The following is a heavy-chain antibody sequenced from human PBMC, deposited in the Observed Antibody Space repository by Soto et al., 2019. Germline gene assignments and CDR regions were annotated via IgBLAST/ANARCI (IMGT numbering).Heavy chain of an antibody. J-gene: IGHJ6*02. CDR2: ISANNGNT. Sequence: ASVKVSCKASGYTFTNYGITWVRQAPGQGLEWMGWISANNGNTNYAQNLRGRVYMTTDTSTTTAYMELRSLRSDDTAVYYCARVLVIVVVPTARSGKDVWGQGTSVTVSS. V-gene: IGHV1-18*01. CDR3: ARVLVIVVVPTARSGKDV. D-gene: IGHD2-2*01. CDR1: GYTFTNYG.